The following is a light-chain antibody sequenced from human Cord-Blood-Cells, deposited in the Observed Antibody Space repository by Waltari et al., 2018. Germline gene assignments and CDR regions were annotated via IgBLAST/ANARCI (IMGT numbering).Light chain of an antibody. CDR1: SSAVGGYNP. V-gene: IGLV2-18*02. CDR2: EVS. J-gene: IGLJ1*01. Sequence: QSALNQPPSVSGSPGQSVTLSCPGTSSAVGGYNPGPWYQQPPGTGPQPMIYEVSNRPPGVPDRFSGSKSGNTASLTISVLQAEDEADYYCSSYTSSSTYVFGTGTKVTVL. CDR3: SSYTSSSTYV.